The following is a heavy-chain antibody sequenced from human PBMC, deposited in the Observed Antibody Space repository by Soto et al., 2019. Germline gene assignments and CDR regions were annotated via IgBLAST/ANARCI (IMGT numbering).Heavy chain of an antibody. J-gene: IGHJ4*02. CDR3: ARTSVVNPLDY. CDR2: ISNYNGNT. CDR1: GYSFSTYN. V-gene: IGHV1-18*01. D-gene: IGHD4-17*01. Sequence: QVQLVQSGPEVKKPGASVKVSCKASGYSFSTYNISWVRQAPGQGLEWMGRISNYNGNTDYAQKFQGRLVMTTETSTTTACMELTSLTSNDAAVYYCARTSVVNPLDYWGQGTLVSVPS.